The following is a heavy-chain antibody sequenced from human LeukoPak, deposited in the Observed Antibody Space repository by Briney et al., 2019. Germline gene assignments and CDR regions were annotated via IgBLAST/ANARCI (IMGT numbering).Heavy chain of an antibody. J-gene: IGHJ4*02. CDR2: IDSSGNA. Sequence: PSETLSLTCTVSGGSITTSGYYWGWIRQSPGKGLEYFASIDSSGNAHYNPSLQSRVTISADTSKNQFSLKLSSVTAADTAVYYCTRDRGQWLVDYWGQGTLVTVSS. CDR3: TRDRGQWLVDY. CDR1: GGSITTSGYY. D-gene: IGHD6-19*01. V-gene: IGHV4-39*07.